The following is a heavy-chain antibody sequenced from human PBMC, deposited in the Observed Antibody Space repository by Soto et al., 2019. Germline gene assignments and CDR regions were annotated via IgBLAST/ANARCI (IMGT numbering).Heavy chain of an antibody. Sequence: QVQLQESGPGLVKPSQTLCVTCSVSGDSVGRGGHYWTWIRQHPGKGLEWIGSIYWTGSTSYNPSLKSRVTISVDRSKNQFSLKVSSVTAADTAVYYCARDAGLASAIDYWGQGTLITVSS. V-gene: IGHV4-31*02. CDR2: IYWTGST. J-gene: IGHJ4*02. CDR3: ARDAGLASAIDY. D-gene: IGHD1-26*01. CDR1: GDSVGRGGHY.